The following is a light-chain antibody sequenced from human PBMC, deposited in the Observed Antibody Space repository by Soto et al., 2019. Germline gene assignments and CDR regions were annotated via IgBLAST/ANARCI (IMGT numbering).Light chain of an antibody. V-gene: IGKV3-15*01. CDR1: QSVSTN. Sequence: EIVMTQSPATLSVSPGERATLSCRASQSVSTNLAWYQQKPGQAPRLLIYGASTRATGIPARFSGSGSGPDFTLTISSLQSEDFAVYYCQQYNNWPPTWTFGQGTKVEIK. CDR3: QQYNNWPPTWT. J-gene: IGKJ1*01. CDR2: GAS.